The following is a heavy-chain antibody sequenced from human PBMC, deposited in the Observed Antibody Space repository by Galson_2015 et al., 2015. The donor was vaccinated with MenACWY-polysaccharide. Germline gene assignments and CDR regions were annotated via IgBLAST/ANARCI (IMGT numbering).Heavy chain of an antibody. V-gene: IGHV3-30-3*01. CDR2: ITSDGDDK. CDR1: GFPFNIHP. J-gene: IGHJ5*02. Sequence: SLRLSCAAPGFPFNIHPMHWVRQAPGKGLEWVALITSDGDDKYYADSVKGRFTISRDNHKNMVFLEMNSLRAEDTAVYYCVRDGGGGNGRYWFDLWGQGTRVTVSS. D-gene: IGHD2-15*01. CDR3: VRDGGGGNGRYWFDL.